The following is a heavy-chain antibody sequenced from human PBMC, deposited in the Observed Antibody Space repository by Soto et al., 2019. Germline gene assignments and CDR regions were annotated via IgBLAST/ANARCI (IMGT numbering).Heavy chain of an antibody. CDR3: ARSVFP. CDR2: IYYSGST. J-gene: IGHJ5*02. CDR1: GGSISSGGYY. V-gene: IGHV4-31*03. Sequence: QAQLQESGPGLVKPSQTLSLTCTVSGGSISSGGYYWTWIRHHPGKGLAWIGYIYYSGSTYYNPSLKRRFTVSVDTYKYQFSLKLSSVTAADTAVYYCARSVFPWGQGTLVTVSS.